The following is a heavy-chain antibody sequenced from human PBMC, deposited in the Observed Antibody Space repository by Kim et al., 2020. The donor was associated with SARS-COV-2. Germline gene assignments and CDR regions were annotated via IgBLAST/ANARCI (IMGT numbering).Heavy chain of an antibody. CDR3: ARSLGMDV. Sequence: IYSADSVKGRFTISRDNAKNSLYLQMNSLRDEDTAVYYCARSLGMDVWGQGTTVTVSS. CDR2: I. J-gene: IGHJ6*02. V-gene: IGHV3-48*02.